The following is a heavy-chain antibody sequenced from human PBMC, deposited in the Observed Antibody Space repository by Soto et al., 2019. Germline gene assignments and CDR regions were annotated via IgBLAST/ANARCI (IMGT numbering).Heavy chain of an antibody. J-gene: IGHJ3*02. CDR2: IRSKAYGGTT. V-gene: IGHV3-49*03. CDR1: GFTFGDYA. CDR3: TRAEYYYDSSGYLGDAFDI. Sequence: GGSLRLSSTSSGFTFGDYAMIWFRQAPGKGLEWVGFIRSKAYGGTTEYAASVKGRFTISRDDSKSIAYLQMNSLKTEDTAVYYCTRAEYYYDSSGYLGDAFDIWGQGTMVTVSS. D-gene: IGHD3-22*01.